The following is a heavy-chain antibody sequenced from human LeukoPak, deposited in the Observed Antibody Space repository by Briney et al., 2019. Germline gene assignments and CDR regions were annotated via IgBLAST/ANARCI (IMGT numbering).Heavy chain of an antibody. D-gene: IGHD6-13*01. CDR2: ITPNSGDT. V-gene: IGHV1-2*02. Sequence: ASVKVSCKASGYTFTGYYMHWVRQAPGQGLEWMGWITPNSGDTDYALKFQGRVTMTRDTSISTAYMELTGLRSDDTAVYYCARSIAAATRFDYWGQGTLVTVSS. CDR3: ARSIAAATRFDY. J-gene: IGHJ4*02. CDR1: GYTFTGYY.